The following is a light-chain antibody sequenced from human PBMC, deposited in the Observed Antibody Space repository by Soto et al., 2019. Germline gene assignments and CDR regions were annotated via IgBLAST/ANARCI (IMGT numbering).Light chain of an antibody. Sequence: QSALAQPASVSGSPGQSITISCTGTSSDIGGYNYVSWYQQHPGKAPKLMIYEVSNRPSGVSDRFSGSRSGNTASLTISGLQAEDESDYYCISYTSSSNWVFGGGTKVTV. J-gene: IGLJ3*02. CDR1: SSDIGGYNY. CDR2: EVS. V-gene: IGLV2-14*01. CDR3: ISYTSSSNWV.